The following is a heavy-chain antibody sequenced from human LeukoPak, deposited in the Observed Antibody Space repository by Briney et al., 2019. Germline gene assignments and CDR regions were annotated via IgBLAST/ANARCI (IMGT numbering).Heavy chain of an antibody. V-gene: IGHV3-30*03. J-gene: IGHJ4*02. D-gene: IGHD5-24*01. CDR2: ISYGGSNK. CDR3: ARGDTTIN. Sequence: GRSLRLSCAASGFTFSSYGMHWVRQAPGKGLEWVAVISYGGSNKYYADSVKGRFTISRDNSKNTLYLQMNSLRAEDTAVYYCARGDTTINWGQGTLVTVSS. CDR1: GFTFSSYG.